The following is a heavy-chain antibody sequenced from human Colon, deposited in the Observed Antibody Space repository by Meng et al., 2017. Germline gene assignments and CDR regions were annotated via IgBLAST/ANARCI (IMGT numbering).Heavy chain of an antibody. CDR1: GDSVSSNSAA. J-gene: IGHJ4*02. D-gene: IGHD3-10*02. V-gene: IGHV6-1*01. CDR3: ARDWGDVRGGFDF. CDR2: TYYRSKYYN. Sequence: SSPALVNPTQTLSLTCAISGDSVSSNSAAWNWIRQSPSRGLEWLGRTYYRSKYYNDYALSVKSRITINPDTSKNQFSLQLNSVTPEDTAIYYCARDWGDVRGGFDFWGQGTLVTVSS.